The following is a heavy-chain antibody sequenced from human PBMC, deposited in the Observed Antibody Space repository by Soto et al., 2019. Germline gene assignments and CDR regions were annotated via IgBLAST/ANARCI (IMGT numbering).Heavy chain of an antibody. CDR2: ISAYNGNT. V-gene: IGHV1-18*01. CDR1: GYTFTSYG. Sequence: ASVKVSCKASGYTFTSYGISWVRQAPGQGLEWMGWISAYNGNTNYAQKLQGRVTMTTDTSTSTAYMELRSLRSADTAVYYCARDLSGDYAEDAFDIWGQGTMVTVSS. D-gene: IGHD4-17*01. J-gene: IGHJ3*02. CDR3: ARDLSGDYAEDAFDI.